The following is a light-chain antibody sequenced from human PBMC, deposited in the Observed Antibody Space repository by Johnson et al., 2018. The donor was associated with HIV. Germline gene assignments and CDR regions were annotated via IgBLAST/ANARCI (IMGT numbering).Light chain of an antibody. CDR1: SSNIGNNY. CDR3: GTWDSSLSALYV. V-gene: IGLV1-51*01. Sequence: QSVLTQSPSVSAAPGQKVTISCSGSSSNIGNNYVSWYQQLPGTAPKLLIYDNNKRPSGIPDRFSGSKSGTSATLGITGLQTGDEADYYCGTWDSSLSALYVFVTGTKVTVL. J-gene: IGLJ1*01. CDR2: DNN.